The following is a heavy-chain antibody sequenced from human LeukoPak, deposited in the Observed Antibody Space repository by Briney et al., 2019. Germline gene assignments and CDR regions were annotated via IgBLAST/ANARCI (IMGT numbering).Heavy chain of an antibody. D-gene: IGHD6-13*01. J-gene: IGHJ4*02. Sequence: QAGGSLRLSCAASGFTFSSYAMNWVRQAPGKGLEWVSTISGSGGSKHYADSVEGRFTISRDNSKNTLYLQMNSLRAEDTAVYYCAKDPGGWIAAAGYYFDYWGQGTLVTVSS. CDR1: GFTFSSYA. V-gene: IGHV3-23*01. CDR2: ISGSGGSK. CDR3: AKDPGGWIAAAGYYFDY.